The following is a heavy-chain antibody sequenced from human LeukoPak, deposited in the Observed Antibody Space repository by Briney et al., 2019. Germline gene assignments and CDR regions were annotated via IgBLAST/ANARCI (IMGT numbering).Heavy chain of an antibody. J-gene: IGHJ3*02. CDR3: ARAPLSGTYYTDAFDI. D-gene: IGHD1-26*01. V-gene: IGHV4-4*02. Sequence: SETLSLTCAVSGGSISTNNWWTWVRQPPGKGLEWIGEIHHSGTTDYNPSLKSRVTISPDKSKNQFSLTLTSVTAADTAVYFCARAPLSGTYYTDAFDIWGQGTMVTVSS. CDR2: IHHSGTT. CDR1: GGSISTNNW.